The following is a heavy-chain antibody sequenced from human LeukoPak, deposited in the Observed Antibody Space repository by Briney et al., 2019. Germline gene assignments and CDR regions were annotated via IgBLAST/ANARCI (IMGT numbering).Heavy chain of an antibody. CDR2: ISWNSGSI. Sequence: GGSLRLSCAASGFTFDDYAMHWVRQAPGKGLEWVSGISWNSGSIGYADSVKGRFTISRDNAKNSLYLQMNSLRAEDTAVYYCARDLMGIAYRGAFYYWGQGTLVTVSS. CDR1: GFTFDDYA. CDR3: ARDLMGIAYRGAFYY. J-gene: IGHJ4*02. V-gene: IGHV3-9*01. D-gene: IGHD6-13*01.